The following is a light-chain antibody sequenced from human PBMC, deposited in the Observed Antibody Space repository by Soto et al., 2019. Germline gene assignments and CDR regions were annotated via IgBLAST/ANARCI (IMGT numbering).Light chain of an antibody. V-gene: IGKV3-15*01. Sequence: EIVMTQSPATLSVSPGERATLSCRASQSVSSNLAWYQQKPGQAPRLLIYGASTRDTGIPARFSGSGSGTEFTLTISSLQSEDFAVYYCQQYNNWQITFGQGTRLEIK. CDR3: QQYNNWQIT. CDR2: GAS. J-gene: IGKJ5*01. CDR1: QSVSSN.